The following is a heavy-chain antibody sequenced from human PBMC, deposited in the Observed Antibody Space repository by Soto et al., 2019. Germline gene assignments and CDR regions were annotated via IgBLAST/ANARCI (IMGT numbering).Heavy chain of an antibody. Sequence: SETLSLTCTVSGGSISSYYWSWIRQPPGKGLEWIGYIYYSGSTNYNPSLKSRVTISVDTSKNQFSLKLSSVTAADTAVYYCARRALRFLEWLLWGQGTLVTVSS. CDR2: IYYSGST. J-gene: IGHJ4*02. CDR1: GGSISSYY. V-gene: IGHV4-59*08. CDR3: ARRALRFLEWLL. D-gene: IGHD3-3*01.